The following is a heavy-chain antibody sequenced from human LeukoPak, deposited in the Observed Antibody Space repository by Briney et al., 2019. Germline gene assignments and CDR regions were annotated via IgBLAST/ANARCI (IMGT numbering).Heavy chain of an antibody. CDR1: GFTFGDYG. D-gene: IGHD2-15*01. CDR2: IKWNGANI. V-gene: IGHV3-20*04. Sequence: GGSLRLSCAASGFTFGDYGMSWVRQGPGKGPEWVSGIKWNGANISYADSVRGRFTIFRDDAKNSLYLQMNSLRAEDTAFYYCARGYCSGNTCYFFDYWGQGTLVTVSS. J-gene: IGHJ4*02. CDR3: ARGYCSGNTCYFFDY.